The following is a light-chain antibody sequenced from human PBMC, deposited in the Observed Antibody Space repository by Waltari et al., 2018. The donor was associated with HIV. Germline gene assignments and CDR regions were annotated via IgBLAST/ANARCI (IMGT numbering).Light chain of an antibody. CDR2: GVS. Sequence: QSSLTQPRSVSGSPGQSFTISCSGTSSDVGSYNYVSWYQQHPGKAPKVMIYGVSKKPSRVPDRFCGSKSGKTGCLTISGLQAEDEADYYCCSYAGMYTWVFGGGTKLTVL. J-gene: IGLJ3*02. CDR1: SSDVGSYNY. V-gene: IGLV2-11*01. CDR3: CSYAGMYTWV.